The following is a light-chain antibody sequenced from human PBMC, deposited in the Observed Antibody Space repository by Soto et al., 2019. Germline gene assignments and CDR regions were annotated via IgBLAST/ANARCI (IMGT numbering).Light chain of an antibody. CDR3: LQHKSYPRT. CDR1: QSISSY. CDR2: AAS. Sequence: DIQMTQSPSSLSAPVGDRVTITCRASQSISSYLNLYQQKPGKAPKLLIYAASSLQSGVPSRFSGSGSGTEFTLTISSLQPEDFATYYCLQHKSYPRTFGQGTKVEIK. V-gene: IGKV1-17*01. J-gene: IGKJ1*01.